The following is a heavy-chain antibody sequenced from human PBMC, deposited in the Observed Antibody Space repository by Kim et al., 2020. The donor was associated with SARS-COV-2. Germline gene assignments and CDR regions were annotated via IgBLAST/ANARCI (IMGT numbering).Heavy chain of an antibody. J-gene: IGHJ4*02. CDR3: ARARDSSGYFDY. D-gene: IGHD6-19*01. Sequence: YDADSVKGRFTSSRDNSKNTLYLQMHSLRAEDTAVYYCARARDSSGYFDYWGQGTLVTVSS. V-gene: IGHV3-53*01.